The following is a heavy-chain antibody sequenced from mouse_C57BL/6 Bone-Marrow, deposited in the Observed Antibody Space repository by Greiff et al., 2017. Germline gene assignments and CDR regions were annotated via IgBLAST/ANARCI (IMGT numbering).Heavy chain of an antibody. CDR1: GFTFTDSY. CDR2: VYPDNGGT. V-gene: IGHV1-36*01. D-gene: IGHD2-3*01. J-gene: IGHJ4*01. Sequence: VQLQQSGPVLVKPGPSVKLSCKASGFTFTDSYMHWVKQRPGQSLEWIGLVYPDNGGTRYNQKFKGKATLTVDTSSSTAYMELNSLTSEDSAVYYGERECYYPHAMDYWGQGTSVTVSS. CDR3: ERECYYPHAMDY.